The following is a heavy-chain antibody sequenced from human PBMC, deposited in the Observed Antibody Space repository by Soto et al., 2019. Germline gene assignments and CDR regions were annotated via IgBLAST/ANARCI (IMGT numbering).Heavy chain of an antibody. CDR2: INHSGST. J-gene: IGHJ4*02. V-gene: IGHV4-34*01. CDR3: ARGGRAGYSSGWYGY. D-gene: IGHD6-19*01. CDR1: GGSFSGYY. Sequence: SETLSLTCAVYGGSFSGYYWSWIRQPPGKGLEWIGEINHSGSTNYNPSLKSRVTISVDTSKNQFSLKLSSVTAADTAVYYCARGGRAGYSSGWYGYWGQGTLVTVSS.